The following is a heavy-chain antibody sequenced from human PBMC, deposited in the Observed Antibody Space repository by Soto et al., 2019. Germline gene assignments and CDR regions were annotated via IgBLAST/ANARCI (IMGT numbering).Heavy chain of an antibody. CDR3: ARSEYWTNGVCPSRNDYHYYGMDV. J-gene: IGHJ6*02. CDR1: GGSFSGYY. Sequence: SETLSLTCAVYGGSFSGYYWSWIRQPPGKELEWIGEINHSGSTNYNPSLKSRVTISVDTSKNQFSLKLSSVTAADTAVYYCARSEYWTNGVCPSRNDYHYYGMDVWGQWTTVTGSS. V-gene: IGHV4-34*01. CDR2: INHSGST. D-gene: IGHD2-8*01.